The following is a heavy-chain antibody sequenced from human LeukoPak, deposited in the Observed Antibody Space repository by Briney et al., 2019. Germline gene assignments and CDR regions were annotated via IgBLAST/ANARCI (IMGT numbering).Heavy chain of an antibody. CDR1: GYTFTSYY. J-gene: IGHJ4*02. CDR3: ARSFGGYYDSSGSLTY. D-gene: IGHD3-22*01. CDR2: INPSGGST. V-gene: IGHV1-46*01. Sequence: GASVKVSCKASGYTFTSYYMHWVRQAPGQGLEWMGIINPSGGSTSYAQKFQGRVTMTRDMSTSTVYMELSSLRSEDTAVYYCARSFGGYYDSSGSLTYWGQGTLVTVSS.